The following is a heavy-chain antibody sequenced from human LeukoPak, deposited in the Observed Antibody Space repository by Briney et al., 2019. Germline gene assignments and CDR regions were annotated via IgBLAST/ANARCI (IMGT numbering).Heavy chain of an antibody. J-gene: IGHJ1*01. D-gene: IGHD2-21*01. Sequence: SVKVSCKASGGTFSSYAISWVRQAPGQGLEWMGGIIPIFGTAKYAQKFQGRVTITAAESTSTAYMELSSLRSENTAVYYCARDSSDFRNLIPHWGPGTLVTVSS. CDR1: GGTFSSYA. CDR3: ARDSSDFRNLIPH. V-gene: IGHV1-69*13. CDR2: IIPIFGTA.